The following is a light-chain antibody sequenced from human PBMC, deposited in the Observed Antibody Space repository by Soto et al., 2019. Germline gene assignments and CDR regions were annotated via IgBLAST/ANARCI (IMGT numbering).Light chain of an antibody. CDR1: SSNIGINT. J-gene: IGLJ1*01. V-gene: IGLV1-44*01. CDR3: AAWDTSLNGYV. CDR2: GIN. Sequence: QSVLIQPPSASGTPGQRVLISCSGSSSNIGINTVNWYQHLPGTAPKLLIYGINQRPSGVPDRFSGSKSDTSASLAIGGLQSEDEADYYCAAWDTSLNGYVFGPGTKLTVL.